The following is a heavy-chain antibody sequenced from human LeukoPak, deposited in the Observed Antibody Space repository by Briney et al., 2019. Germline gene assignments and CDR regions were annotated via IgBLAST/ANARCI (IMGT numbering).Heavy chain of an antibody. D-gene: IGHD3-22*01. Sequence: GGSLRLSCAASGFTFSSYAMSWVRQTPEKGLEWVSAISGSGGSTYYADSVKGRFTISRDNSKNTLYLQMNSLRAEDTAVYYCAKKFPLYYYDSSGYSNSPTYFNYWGQGTLVTVSS. CDR3: AKKFPLYYYDSSGYSNSPTYFNY. J-gene: IGHJ4*02. V-gene: IGHV3-23*01. CDR2: ISGSGGST. CDR1: GFTFSSYA.